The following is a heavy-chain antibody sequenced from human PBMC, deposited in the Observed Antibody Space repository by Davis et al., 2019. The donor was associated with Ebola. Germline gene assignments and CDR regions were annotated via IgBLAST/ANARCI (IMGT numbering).Heavy chain of an antibody. J-gene: IGHJ4*02. V-gene: IGHV1-18*01. CDR3: ARDHYRASGSSGLLDY. D-gene: IGHD6-6*01. CDR2: ISAYNGNT. Sequence: ASVKVSCKASGYTFTSYGISWVRQAPGQGLEWMGWISAYNGNTNYAQKLQGRVTITRDTSASTAYMELSSLRSEDTAVYYCARDHYRASGSSGLLDYWGQGTLVTVSS. CDR1: GYTFTSYG.